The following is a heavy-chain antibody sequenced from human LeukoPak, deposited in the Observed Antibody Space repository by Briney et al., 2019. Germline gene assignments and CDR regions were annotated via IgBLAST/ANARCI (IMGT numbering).Heavy chain of an antibody. D-gene: IGHD2-2*01. Sequence: ASVKVSCKASGYTFTGYYMHWVRQAPGQGLEWMGWINPNSGGTNYAQKFQGRVTMTRDTSISTAYMELSRLRSDDTAVYYCVRGDIVVVPYYYYMDVWGKGTTVTVSS. J-gene: IGHJ6*03. CDR2: INPNSGGT. CDR3: VRGDIVVVPYYYYMDV. V-gene: IGHV1-2*02. CDR1: GYTFTGYY.